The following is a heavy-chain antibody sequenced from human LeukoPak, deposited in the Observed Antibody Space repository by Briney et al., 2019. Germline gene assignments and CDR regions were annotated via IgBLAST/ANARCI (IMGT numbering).Heavy chain of an antibody. CDR2: ISWNSGSI. CDR3: AKDSHYDFWSGTFGGNWFDP. D-gene: IGHD3-3*01. CDR1: GFTFDDYA. J-gene: IGHJ5*02. V-gene: IGHV3-9*03. Sequence: PGGSLRLSCAASGFTFDDYAMHWVRQAPGKGLEWVSGISWNSGSIGYADSVKGRFTISRDNAKNSLYLQMNSLRAEDMALYYRAKDSHYDFWSGTFGGNWFDPWGQGTLVTVSS.